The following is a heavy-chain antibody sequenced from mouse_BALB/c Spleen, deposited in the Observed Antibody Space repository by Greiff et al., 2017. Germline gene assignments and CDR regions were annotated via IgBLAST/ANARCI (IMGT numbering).Heavy chain of an antibody. CDR1: GFNIKDTY. D-gene: IGHD2-14*01. Sequence: VQLKQSGAELVKPGASVKLSCTASGFNIKDTYMHWVKQRPEQGLEWIGRIDPANGNTKYDPKFQGKATITADTSSNTAYLQLSSLTSEDTAVYYCARHRYDVGVACWGQRTLVAVSA. V-gene: IGHV14-3*02. CDR2: IDPANGNT. CDR3: ARHRYDVGVAC. J-gene: IGHJ3*01.